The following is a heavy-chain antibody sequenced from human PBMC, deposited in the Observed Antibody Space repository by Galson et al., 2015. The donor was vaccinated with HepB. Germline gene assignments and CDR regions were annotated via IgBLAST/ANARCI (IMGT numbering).Heavy chain of an antibody. J-gene: IGHJ4*02. CDR3: ARMACLSSSCFDY. V-gene: IGHV1-18*01. Sequence: VRQAPGQGLEWMGWISAYNGNTNYAQKLQGRVTMTTDTSTSTAYMELRSLRSDDTAVYYCARMACLSSSCFDYWGQGTLVTVSS. CDR2: ISAYNGNT. D-gene: IGHD6-13*01.